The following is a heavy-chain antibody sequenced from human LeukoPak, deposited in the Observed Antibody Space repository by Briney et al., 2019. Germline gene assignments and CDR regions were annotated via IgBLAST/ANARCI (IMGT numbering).Heavy chain of an antibody. CDR3: ARLSSTWFDF. D-gene: IGHD6-13*01. Sequence: SETLSLTCTVSGGSISSSSSYWAWIRQPPGKGPEWIGNIYYSGHTNYNPSLESRVAISVDTSKNQFSLKLTSVTAPDTSVYYCARLSSTWFDFWGQGTLVTVSS. CDR1: GGSISSSSSY. V-gene: IGHV4-39*01. J-gene: IGHJ4*02. CDR2: IYYSGHT.